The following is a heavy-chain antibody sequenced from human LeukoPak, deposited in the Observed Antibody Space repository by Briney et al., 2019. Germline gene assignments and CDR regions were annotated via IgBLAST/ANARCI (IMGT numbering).Heavy chain of an antibody. CDR2: MTPNSGNT. CDR1: GYTFTSYD. D-gene: IGHD6-19*01. V-gene: IGHV1-8*01. Sequence: ASVKVSCKASGYTFTSYDINWVRQATGQGLEWMGWMTPNSGNTGYAQKFQGRVTMTRNTSISTAYMELSSLRSEDTAVYYCATRAHGNLAVAGVFDYWGQGTLVTVSS. CDR3: ATRAHGNLAVAGVFDY. J-gene: IGHJ4*02.